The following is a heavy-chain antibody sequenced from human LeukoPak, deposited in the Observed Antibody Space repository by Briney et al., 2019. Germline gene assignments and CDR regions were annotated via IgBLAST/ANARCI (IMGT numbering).Heavy chain of an antibody. Sequence: SETLSLTCTVSGGSILTSAYFWSWVRQQPGKGLEWLGYITSSATAYYDPSLKSRVSLSVDTSKNQFSLKLLSATAADTAVYYCARARAGGYYFESWGQGALVTVSS. CDR1: GGSILTSAYF. J-gene: IGHJ4*02. CDR2: ITSSATA. V-gene: IGHV4-31*03. D-gene: IGHD1-26*01. CDR3: ARARAGGYYFES.